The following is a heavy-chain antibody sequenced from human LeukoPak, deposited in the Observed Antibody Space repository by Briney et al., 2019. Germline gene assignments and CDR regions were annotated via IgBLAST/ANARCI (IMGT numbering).Heavy chain of an antibody. CDR2: IYYSGYT. D-gene: IGHD6-13*01. Sequence: SETLSLTCTVSGGSISSYYWSWIRQPPGKGLEYIGYIYYSGYTNYNPSLKSRVTISVDTSKNQFSLKLSSVTAADTAVYYCARATVSSWYGGSFDYWGQGTLVTVSS. CDR1: GGSISSYY. CDR3: ARATVSSWYGGSFDY. J-gene: IGHJ4*02. V-gene: IGHV4-59*01.